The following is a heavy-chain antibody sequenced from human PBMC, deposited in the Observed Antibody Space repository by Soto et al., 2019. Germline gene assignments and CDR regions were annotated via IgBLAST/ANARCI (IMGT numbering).Heavy chain of an antibody. D-gene: IGHD4-17*01. CDR3: VSQRTTVPTKAYFDY. CDR2: VYYRGRS. CDR1: GGSVTNSSYY. V-gene: IGHV4-39*01. Sequence: SETLSLTCTVSGGSVTNSSYYWGWIRQSPGKGLEWIGSVYYRGRSYSKSSVKSRVTISVDTSKNRFSLSLNSVTASDTAVYFCVSQRTTVPTKAYFDYWGPGALGTVSS. J-gene: IGHJ4*02.